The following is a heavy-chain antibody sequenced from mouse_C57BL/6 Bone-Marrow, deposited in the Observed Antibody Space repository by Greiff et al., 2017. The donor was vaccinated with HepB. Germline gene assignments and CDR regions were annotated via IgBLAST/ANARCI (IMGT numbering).Heavy chain of an antibody. J-gene: IGHJ2*01. CDR3: TTYYGSSPYYFDY. CDR1: GFNIKDDY. Sequence: EVKLMESGAELVRPGASVKLSCTASGFNIKDDYMHWVKQRPEQGLEWIGWIDPENGDTEYASKFQGKATITADTSSNTAYLQLSSLTSEDTAVYYCTTYYGSSPYYFDYWGQGTTLTVSS. D-gene: IGHD1-1*01. V-gene: IGHV14-4*01. CDR2: IDPENGDT.